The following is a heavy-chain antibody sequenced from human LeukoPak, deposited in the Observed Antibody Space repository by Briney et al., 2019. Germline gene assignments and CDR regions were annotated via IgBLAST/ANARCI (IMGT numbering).Heavy chain of an antibody. CDR3: AKGEGTWFGELSHIDY. V-gene: IGHV3-30*02. J-gene: IGHJ4*02. D-gene: IGHD3-10*01. CDR2: IRYDGSNT. Sequence: GGSLRLSCAASGFTFSSYGMHWVRQAPGKGLEWVAFIRYDGSNTYYADSVKGRFTISRDNSKNTLYLQMNSLRAEDTAVYYCAKGEGTWFGELSHIDYWGQGTLVTVSS. CDR1: GFTFSSYG.